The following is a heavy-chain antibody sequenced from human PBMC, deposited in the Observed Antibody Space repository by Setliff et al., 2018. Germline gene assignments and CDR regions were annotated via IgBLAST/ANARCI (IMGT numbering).Heavy chain of an antibody. J-gene: IGHJ4*02. V-gene: IGHV4-39*01. CDR1: GASLSSGTYY. Sequence: SETLSLTCTVSGASLSSGTYYWGWIRQPPGKGLEWIGRIYYRGDTYYNASLKGRLTISVDTAQNQFSLRLTSVAAADTAVYYCARTGTYRYFDYWGQGALVTVSS. CDR3: ARTGTYRYFDY. CDR2: IYYRGDT. D-gene: IGHD1-1*01.